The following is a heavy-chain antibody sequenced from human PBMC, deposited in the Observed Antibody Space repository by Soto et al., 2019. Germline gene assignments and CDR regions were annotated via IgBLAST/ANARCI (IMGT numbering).Heavy chain of an antibody. J-gene: IGHJ6*02. CDR2: ISYDGSNK. CDR3: ARDLPVELHYYYYGMDV. CDR1: GFTFSDHY. V-gene: IGHV3-30-3*01. D-gene: IGHD1-26*01. Sequence: GGSLRLSCAASGFTFSDHYMDWVRQAPGKGLEWVAVISYDGSNKYYADSVKGRFTISRDNSKNTLYLQMNSLRAEDTAVYYCARDLPVELHYYYYGMDVWGQGTTVTVS.